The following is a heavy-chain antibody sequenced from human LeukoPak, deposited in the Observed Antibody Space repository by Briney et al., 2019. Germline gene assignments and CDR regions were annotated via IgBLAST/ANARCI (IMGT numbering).Heavy chain of an antibody. CDR3: ARGHMVRGVIIPDDC. V-gene: IGHV1-46*01. J-gene: IGHJ4*02. CDR1: GYTFTSYY. Sequence: GASVKVSCKASGYTFTSYYMHWVRQAPGQGLEWMGIINPSGGSTSYAQKFQGRVTMTRDTSTSTVYMELSSLRSEDTAVYYCARGHMVRGVIIPDDCWGQGTLVTVSS. CDR2: INPSGGST. D-gene: IGHD3-10*01.